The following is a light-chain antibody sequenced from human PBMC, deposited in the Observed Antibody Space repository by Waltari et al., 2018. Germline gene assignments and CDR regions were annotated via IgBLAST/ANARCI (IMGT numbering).Light chain of an antibody. J-gene: IGKJ1*01. CDR3: QLRGSWPKT. CDR2: DTS. V-gene: IGKV3-11*01. CDR1: QSIGSY. Sequence: DIVLTQSPATLSLSPGERATLSCWASQSIGSYLAWYQHKPGQTPSLLIYDTSNRATGVPTRVSGSRSGTDFTLTISSLEPEDFAVYYCQLRGSWPKTFGPGTRVEIK.